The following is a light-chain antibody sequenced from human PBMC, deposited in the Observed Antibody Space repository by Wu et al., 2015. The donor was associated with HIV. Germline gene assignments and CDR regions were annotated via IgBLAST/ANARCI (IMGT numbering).Light chain of an antibody. J-gene: IGKJ2*03. Sequence: DIQMTQSPATLSASVGDTVNITCRASQTINVWLAWYQQKPGKAPKVLISKTSNLESGVPSRFSGSRSGTEFTLTINSLQPDDLATYYCQQYSDYQFSFGQGTKLEIQ. V-gene: IGKV1-5*03. CDR3: QQYSDYQFS. CDR2: KTS. CDR1: QTINVW.